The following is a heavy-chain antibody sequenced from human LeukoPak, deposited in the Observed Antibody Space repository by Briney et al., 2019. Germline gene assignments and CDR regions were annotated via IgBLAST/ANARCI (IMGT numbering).Heavy chain of an antibody. V-gene: IGHV4-59*08. J-gene: IGHJ4*02. CDR2: IYYSGST. D-gene: IGHD3-10*01. CDR3: ARHVVVRGANDY. Sequence: SETLSLTCTVSGCSISSYYWSWIRQPPGKGLEWIGYIYYSGSTNYNPSLKSRVTISVDTSKNQFSLKLSSVTAADTAVYYCARHVVVRGANDYWGQGTLVTVSS. CDR1: GCSISSYY.